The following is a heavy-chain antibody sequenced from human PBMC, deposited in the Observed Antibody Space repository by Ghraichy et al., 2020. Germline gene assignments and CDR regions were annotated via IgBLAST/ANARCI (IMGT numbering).Heavy chain of an antibody. CDR3: AKDRRASIAAAGMTRVYGMDV. J-gene: IGHJ6*02. CDR2: ISGSGGST. Sequence: GESLNISCAASGFTFSSYAMSWVRQAPGKGLEWVSAISGSGGSTYYADSVKGRFTISRDNSKNTLYLQMNSLRAEDTAVYYCAKDRRASIAAAGMTRVYGMDVWGQGTTVTVSS. V-gene: IGHV3-23*01. CDR1: GFTFSSYA. D-gene: IGHD6-13*01.